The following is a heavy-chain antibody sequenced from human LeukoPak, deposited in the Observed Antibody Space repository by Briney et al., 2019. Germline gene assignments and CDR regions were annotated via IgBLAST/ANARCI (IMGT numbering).Heavy chain of an antibody. Sequence: GGSLRLSCAASGFPFSVYWMTWVRQAPGKGLEWVADISHDGTEFYADSVKGRFTISRDNAETSLDLQMNSLRADDTAAYYCARDKTTAHVFDVWGQGAMVTVSS. CDR3: ARDKTTAHVFDV. J-gene: IGHJ3*01. CDR1: GFPFSVYW. V-gene: IGHV3-7*01. D-gene: IGHD1-14*01. CDR2: ISHDGTE.